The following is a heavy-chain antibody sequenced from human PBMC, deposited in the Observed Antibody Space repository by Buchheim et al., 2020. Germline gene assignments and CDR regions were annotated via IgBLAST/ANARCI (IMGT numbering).Heavy chain of an antibody. CDR2: IYYSGST. Sequence: QVQLQESGPGLVKPSETLSLTCTVSGGSISSYYWSWIRQPPGKGLGWIGYIYYSGSTNYNPSLKSRVTISVDTSKNQFSLKLSSVTAADTAVYYCARGAYYDFWSGYFGAFDIWGQGT. CDR1: GGSISSYY. D-gene: IGHD3-3*01. V-gene: IGHV4-59*01. J-gene: IGHJ3*02. CDR3: ARGAYYDFWSGYFGAFDI.